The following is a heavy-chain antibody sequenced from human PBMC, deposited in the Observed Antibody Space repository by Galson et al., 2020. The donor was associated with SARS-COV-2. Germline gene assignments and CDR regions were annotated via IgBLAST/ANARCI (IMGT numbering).Heavy chain of an antibody. V-gene: IGHV1-69*01. CDR3: AREVRGIQLWPHPDYYYGMDV. J-gene: IGHJ6*02. CDR1: GGTFSSYA. D-gene: IGHD5-18*01. CDR2: IIPIFGTA. Sequence: KISCKASGGTFSSYAISWVRQAPGQGLEWMGGIIPIFGTANYAQKFQGRVTITADESTSTAYMELSSLRSEDTAVYYCAREVRGIQLWPHPDYYYGMDVWGQGTTVTVSS.